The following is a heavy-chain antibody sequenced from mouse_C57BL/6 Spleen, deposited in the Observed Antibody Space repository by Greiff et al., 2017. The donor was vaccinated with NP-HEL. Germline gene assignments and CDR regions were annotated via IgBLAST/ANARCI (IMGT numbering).Heavy chain of an antibody. J-gene: IGHJ4*01. CDR1: GYTFTSYW. CDR2: IHPNSGST. Sequence: VQLQQSGAELVKPGASVKLSCKASGYTFTSYWMHWVKQRPGQGLEWIGMIHPNSGSTNYNEKFKSKATLTVDTSSSTAYMQLSSLTSEDSAVYYCARDYGKNYAIDYWGQGTSVTVSA. D-gene: IGHD1-1*01. V-gene: IGHV1-64*01. CDR3: ARDYGKNYAIDY.